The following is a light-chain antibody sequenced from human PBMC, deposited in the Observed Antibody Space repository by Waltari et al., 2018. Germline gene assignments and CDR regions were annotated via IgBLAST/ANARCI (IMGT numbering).Light chain of an antibody. CDR3: QQYGSSPWT. Sequence: EIVLTQSPGTLSLSPGERATLPCRASQSVSSSYLAWYPQKPGQAPRVLIHGASNRATGIPDRFSGSGSGTDFTLTISRLEPEDFAVYYCQQYGSSPWTFGQGTKVEIK. J-gene: IGKJ1*01. CDR2: GAS. CDR1: QSVSSSY. V-gene: IGKV3-20*01.